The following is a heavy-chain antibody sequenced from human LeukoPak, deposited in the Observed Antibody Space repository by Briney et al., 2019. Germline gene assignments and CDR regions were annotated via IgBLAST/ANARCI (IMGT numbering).Heavy chain of an antibody. CDR2: VSVGSGST. D-gene: IGHD2-15*01. Sequence: GGSLRLSCAASGFTFSRFTMSWVRQAPGKGLEWDSVVSVGSGSTFYADSARGRFTISRDDSKNMLFLQMNSLRAEDTAIYYCVSHSRMQIRTDFEYWGQGTLVTVSS. J-gene: IGHJ4*02. CDR1: GFTFSRFT. CDR3: VSHSRMQIRTDFEY. V-gene: IGHV3-23*01.